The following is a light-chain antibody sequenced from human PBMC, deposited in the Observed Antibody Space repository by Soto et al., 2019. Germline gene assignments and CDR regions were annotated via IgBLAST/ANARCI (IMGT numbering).Light chain of an antibody. CDR2: DVN. CDR3: ASWDDRRGAVI. CDR1: SSDVCVYNY. V-gene: IGLV2-8*01. Sequence: QSVLTQPPSASGSPGQSVTISRTVTSSDVCVYNYVSWYQQHPGKAPNLIIYDVNRRPSGVPERISGPKSGTSASLAISGLRSEDEAVYYGASWDDRRGAVIFGGGTK. J-gene: IGLJ2*01.